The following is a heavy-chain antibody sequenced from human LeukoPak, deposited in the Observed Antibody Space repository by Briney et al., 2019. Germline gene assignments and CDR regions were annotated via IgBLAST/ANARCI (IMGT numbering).Heavy chain of an antibody. J-gene: IGHJ3*01. CDR2: INWNGGST. CDR3: AKDMISITLAEISAYVFDL. Sequence: GGSLRLSCAASGFTFDDYGMSWVRQAPGKGLEWVSGINWNGGSTGYADSVKGRFTISRDNSKNSLYLQMNSLRAEDTALYYCAKDMISITLAEISAYVFDLWGQGTMVTVSS. V-gene: IGHV3-20*04. CDR1: GFTFDDYG. D-gene: IGHD3-22*01.